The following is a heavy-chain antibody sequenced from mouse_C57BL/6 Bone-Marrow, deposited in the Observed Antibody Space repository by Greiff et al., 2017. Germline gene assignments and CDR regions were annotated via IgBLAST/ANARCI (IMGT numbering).Heavy chain of an antibody. D-gene: IGHD1-1*01. J-gene: IGHJ1*03. CDR1: GYTFTSYW. CDR2: INPSNGGT. CDR3: ARRSITTVVADWYFDV. Sequence: QVQLQQPGTELVKPGASVKLSCKASGYTFTSYWMHWVKQRPGQGLEWIGNINPSNGGTNYNEKFKSKATLTVDKSSITAYMQLSSLTSEDSAVYYCARRSITTVVADWYFDVWGTGTTVTVSS. V-gene: IGHV1-53*01.